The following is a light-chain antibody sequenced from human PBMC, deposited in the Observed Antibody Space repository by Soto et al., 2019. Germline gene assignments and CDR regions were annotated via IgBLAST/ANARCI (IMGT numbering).Light chain of an antibody. CDR2: DVN. V-gene: IGLV2-14*01. CDR3: STYRSRSPWV. CDR1: SSDVGGYNY. Sequence: QSALTQPASVSGSPGQSITTSCTGSSSDVGGYNYVSWYQQHPDKAPKVIIYDVNNRPSGVSNRFSGSKSGNTASLTISGLQAEDEADYYCSTYRSRSPWVFGTGTKLTVL. J-gene: IGLJ1*01.